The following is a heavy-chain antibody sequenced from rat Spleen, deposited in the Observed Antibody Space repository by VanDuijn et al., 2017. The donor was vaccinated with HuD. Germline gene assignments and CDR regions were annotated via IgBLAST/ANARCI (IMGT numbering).Heavy chain of an antibody. CDR1: GFNFNDYW. Sequence: EVKLVESGGGLVQPGRSLKLSCVASGFNFNDYWIGWVRQAPGKGLEWIGEINKDSRTIKYNPSLKDKFTISRDNAQNTLYLQMSKLGSEDTGIYYCVREDLGINDWGQGVMVTVSS. J-gene: IGHJ2*01. CDR2: INKDSRTI. CDR3: VREDLGIND. D-gene: IGHD1-4*01. V-gene: IGHV4-2*01.